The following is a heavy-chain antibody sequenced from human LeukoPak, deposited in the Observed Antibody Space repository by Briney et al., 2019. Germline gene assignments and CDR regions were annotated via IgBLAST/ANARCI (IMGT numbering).Heavy chain of an antibody. V-gene: IGHV3-74*01. D-gene: IGHD3-22*01. CDR3: ASVYGSGYSYYFDY. Sequence: GGSLRLSCAASGFTFSSYWMHWVRQAPGKGLVWVSRINSDGSSTSYADSVKGRFTISRDNAKNTLYLQMNSLRAEDTAVYYCASVYGSGYSYYFDYWGQGTLVTVSS. CDR1: GFTFSSYW. CDR2: INSDGSST. J-gene: IGHJ4*02.